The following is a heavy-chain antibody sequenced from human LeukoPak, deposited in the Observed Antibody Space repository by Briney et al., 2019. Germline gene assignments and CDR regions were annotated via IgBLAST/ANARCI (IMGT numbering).Heavy chain of an antibody. D-gene: IGHD3-22*01. V-gene: IGHV1-69*13. Sequence: SVKVSCKASGGTFSSYAISWVRQAPGQGLEWMGGIIPIFGTANYAQKFQGRVTITADGSTSTAYMELSSLRSEDTAVYYGARDPGDSSQGPGYWGQGTLVTVSS. CDR3: ARDPGDSSQGPGY. J-gene: IGHJ4*02. CDR2: IIPIFGTA. CDR1: GGTFSSYA.